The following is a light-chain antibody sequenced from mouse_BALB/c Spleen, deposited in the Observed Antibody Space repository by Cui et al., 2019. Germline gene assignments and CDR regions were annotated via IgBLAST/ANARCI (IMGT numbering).Light chain of an antibody. CDR1: QSISSN. CDR2: IGT. J-gene: IGKJ2*01. Sequence: DNLMTQCPYSMSVLLGVTVSIACHASQSISSNVGWLQQKSWELFKGMIYIGTNLEDGVPSRFSGSGSGADYSLTISSLESEDFAEYYGVQYAQFPPTFGGGTKLEIK. CDR3: VQYAQFPPT. V-gene: IGKV14-100*01.